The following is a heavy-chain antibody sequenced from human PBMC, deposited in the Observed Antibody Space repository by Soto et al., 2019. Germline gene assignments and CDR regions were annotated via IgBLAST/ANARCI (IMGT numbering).Heavy chain of an antibody. V-gene: IGHV3-33*01. J-gene: IGHJ4*02. Sequence: GGSLRLSCAASGFTFSSYGMHWVRQAPGKGLEWVAVIWYDGSNKYYADSVKGRFTISRDNSKNTLYLQMNSLRAEDTAVYYCARDKGYYGDRYFFDYWGQGSLVTVSS. D-gene: IGHD4-17*01. CDR1: GFTFSSYG. CDR2: IWYDGSNK. CDR3: ARDKGYYGDRYFFDY.